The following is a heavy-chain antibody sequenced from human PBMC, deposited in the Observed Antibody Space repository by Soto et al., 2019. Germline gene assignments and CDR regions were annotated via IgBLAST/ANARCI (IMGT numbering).Heavy chain of an antibody. V-gene: IGHV3-23*01. J-gene: IGHJ4*02. Sequence: EVQLLESGGKLVQPGGSLTLSCAASGFTFSTYAMAWVRQAPGKGLEWGSGVSASGLNTDYADPVKGRFYISRDNSMKTVSLHMNSLRAEDTALYYCAKDCPRNTTGWFFDYWGQGTPVTVSS. CDR1: GFTFSTYA. CDR3: AKDCPRNTTGWFFDY. CDR2: VSASGLNT. D-gene: IGHD1-1*01.